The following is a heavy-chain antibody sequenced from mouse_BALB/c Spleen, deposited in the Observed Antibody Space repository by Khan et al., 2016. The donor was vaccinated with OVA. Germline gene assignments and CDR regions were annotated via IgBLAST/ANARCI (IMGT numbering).Heavy chain of an antibody. J-gene: IGHJ4*01. CDR2: VSPGSGSP. V-gene: IGHV1S41*01. CDR3: NMSHDYCKRLYAMDY. D-gene: IGHD2-13*01. CDR1: GYTFTSYW. Sequence: DLVKPGASVKLSCKASGYTFTSYWINWIKQRPGQGLEWIGRVSPGSGSPYYNEIFKGKATVTVDTSSSTAYIKLDSLSSEASAVYVCNMSHDYCKRLYAMDYWGQGTSVTVSS.